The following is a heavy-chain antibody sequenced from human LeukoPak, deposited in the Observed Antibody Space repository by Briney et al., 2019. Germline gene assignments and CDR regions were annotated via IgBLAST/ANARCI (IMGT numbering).Heavy chain of an antibody. J-gene: IGHJ4*02. CDR1: GNSISSGYY. CDR2: VYTTGNT. CDR3: ARYFDY. V-gene: IGHV4-38-2*01. Sequence: KPSETLSLTCAVSGNSISSGYYWGWIRPPPGKGLDWIGSVYTTGNTFYNPSLKSRVTISVDTSTNQFSLKLSSVTAADTAVYYCARYFDYWGQGTLVTVSS.